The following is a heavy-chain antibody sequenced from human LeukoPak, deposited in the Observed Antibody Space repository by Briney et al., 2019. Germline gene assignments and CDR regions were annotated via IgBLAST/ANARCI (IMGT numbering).Heavy chain of an antibody. CDR1: GFTFSDTY. V-gene: IGHV3-11*01. CDR3: AREGAVGAGVGAFDI. D-gene: IGHD1-26*01. Sequence: PGGSLRLSCAVSGFTFSDTYMTWIRQAPGKGLESLSYISPSGTDISYADSVKGRFTISRDNAKNSLYVQMNSLRAEDTALYYCAREGAVGAGVGAFDIWGQGTMVTVSS. CDR2: ISPSGTDI. J-gene: IGHJ3*02.